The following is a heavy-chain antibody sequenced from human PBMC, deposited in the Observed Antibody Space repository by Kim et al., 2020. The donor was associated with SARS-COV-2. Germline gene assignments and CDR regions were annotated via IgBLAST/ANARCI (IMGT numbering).Heavy chain of an antibody. V-gene: IGHV3-21*01. CDR3: ARDPPADFYDSSG. D-gene: IGHD3-22*01. J-gene: IGHJ4*02. Sequence: YADSVKGRLTISRANAKNSLYLQMNSLRAEDTAVSYCARDPPADFYDSSGWGQGTLVTVSS.